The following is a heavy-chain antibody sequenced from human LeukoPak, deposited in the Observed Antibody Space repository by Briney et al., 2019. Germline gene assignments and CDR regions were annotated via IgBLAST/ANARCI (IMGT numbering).Heavy chain of an antibody. CDR2: ISYDGSNK. CDR1: GFTFSSYG. V-gene: IGHV3-30*03. D-gene: IGHD1-26*01. Sequence: GGSLRLSCAASGFTFSSYGMHWVRQAPGKGLEWVAVISYDGSNKYYADSVKGRFTISRDNSKNTLYLQMGSLRAEDMAVYYCARDRGEWEAEFDYWGQGTLVTVSS. J-gene: IGHJ4*02. CDR3: ARDRGEWEAEFDY.